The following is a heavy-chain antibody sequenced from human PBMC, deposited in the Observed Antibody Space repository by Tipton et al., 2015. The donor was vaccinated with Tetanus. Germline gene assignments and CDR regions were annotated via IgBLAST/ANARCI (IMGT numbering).Heavy chain of an antibody. D-gene: IGHD6-25*01. V-gene: IGHV3-23*01. J-gene: IGHJ4*02. Sequence: SLRLSCAASGFTFSSYSMTWVRQSPGKGLEWVSAISASGGSTYYADFVKGRFIISRDTSKNTLYLQMNSLRAEDTAVYYCARSASPVDYWGQGTLVTVSS. CDR3: ARSASPVDY. CDR2: ISASGGST. CDR1: GFTFSSYS.